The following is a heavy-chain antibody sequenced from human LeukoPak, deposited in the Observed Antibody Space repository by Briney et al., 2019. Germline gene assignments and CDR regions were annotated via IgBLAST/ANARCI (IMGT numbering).Heavy chain of an antibody. V-gene: IGHV3-21*06. CDR2: ISSSSSYI. J-gene: IGHJ4*02. CDR3: AREEAYDSLDY. D-gene: IGHD3-22*01. Sequence: KTGGSLRLSCAASGFTFSSYSMNWVRQAPGKGLGWVSSISSSSSYIYYADSVKGRFTISRDNTKNSLFLQMNSLRAGDTAVYYCAREEAYDSLDYWGQGTLVTVSS. CDR1: GFTFSSYS.